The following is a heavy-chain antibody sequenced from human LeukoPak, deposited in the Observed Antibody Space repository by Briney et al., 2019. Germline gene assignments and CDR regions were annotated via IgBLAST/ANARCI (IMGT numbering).Heavy chain of an antibody. D-gene: IGHD3-3*01. CDR1: GFTVSSNC. CDR2: IYSGGST. V-gene: IGHV3-66*02. Sequence: GGSLRLSCAASGFTVSSNCMSWVRQAPGEGLEWVSVIYSGGSTYYADSVKGRFTISRDNSKNTLYLQMNSLRAEDTAVYYCARSRTIFGVVRWYFDYWGQGTLVTVSS. CDR3: ARSRTIFGVVRWYFDY. J-gene: IGHJ4*01.